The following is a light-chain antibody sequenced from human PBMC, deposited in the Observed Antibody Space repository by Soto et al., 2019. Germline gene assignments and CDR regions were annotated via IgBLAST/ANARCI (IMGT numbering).Light chain of an antibody. CDR2: AAS. V-gene: IGKV1-27*01. CDR1: QGISTY. CDR3: QNYNGAPWT. Sequence: DIQMTQSPSSLSASVGDRVTITCRASQGISTYLVWYQQKPGTVPKLLILAASTLQSGVPSRFSGSGSGTDFTLTISSLQPEDVATYYCQNYNGAPWTFGQGTKVEIK. J-gene: IGKJ1*01.